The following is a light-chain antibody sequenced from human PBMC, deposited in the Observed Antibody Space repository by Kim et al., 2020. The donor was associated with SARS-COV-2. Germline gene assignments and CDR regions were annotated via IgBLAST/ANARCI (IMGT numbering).Light chain of an antibody. V-gene: IGLV1-44*01. Sequence: GQTVTISCSGSRSNVGNNPVTWFQQVPGTAPKLLMSNDNPRPSGVPDRFSASKSGTSASLAISGLQSEDEAVYYCGSWDDSLSGRVFGGGTQLTVL. J-gene: IGLJ3*02. CDR3: GSWDDSLSGRV. CDR1: RSNVGNNP. CDR2: NDN.